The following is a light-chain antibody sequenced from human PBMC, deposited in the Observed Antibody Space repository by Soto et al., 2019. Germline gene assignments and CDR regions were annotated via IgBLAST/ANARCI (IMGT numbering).Light chain of an antibody. CDR1: SSDVGGYNY. V-gene: IGLV2-14*01. CDR3: SSYTSSSTWV. Sequence: QSALTQPASVSGSPGLSITISCTGTSSDVGGYNYVSWYQQHPGKAPKLMIYEVSNRPSGVSNRFCGSKSSNTASLTISGLQAEDVADYYCSSYTSSSTWVFGGGTKLTVL. J-gene: IGLJ3*02. CDR2: EVS.